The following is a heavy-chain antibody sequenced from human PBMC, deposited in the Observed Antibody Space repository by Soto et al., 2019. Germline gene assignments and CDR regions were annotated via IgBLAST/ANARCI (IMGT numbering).Heavy chain of an antibody. CDR3: AKDLWFGDRR. J-gene: IGHJ4*02. D-gene: IGHD3-10*01. V-gene: IGHV3-48*01. CDR1: GFNFSLYT. CDR2: ISGPGSTI. Sequence: PGGSLRLSCAASGFNFSLYTMNWVRQAPGRGLEWVSYISGPGSTIYYADSVKGRFAISRDNSKNTLYLQMNSLRAEDTAVYYCAKDLWFGDRRRGQGTLVTVSS.